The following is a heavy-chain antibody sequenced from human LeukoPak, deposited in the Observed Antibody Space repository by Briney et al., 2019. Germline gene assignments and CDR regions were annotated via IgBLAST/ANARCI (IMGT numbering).Heavy chain of an antibody. Sequence: KPSENLSLPRTVSGGSISSYYWSWIRQPPGKGLEWIGYIYYSGSTNYNPSLKSRVTISVDTSKNQFSLKLSSVTAADTAVYYCARDRYYMDVWGKGTTVTVSS. J-gene: IGHJ6*03. CDR2: IYYSGST. CDR1: GGSISSYY. V-gene: IGHV4-59*01. CDR3: ARDRYYMDV.